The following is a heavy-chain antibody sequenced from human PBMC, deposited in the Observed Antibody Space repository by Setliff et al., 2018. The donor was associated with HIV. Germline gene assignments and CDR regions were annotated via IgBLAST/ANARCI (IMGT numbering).Heavy chain of an antibody. Sequence: PGGSLRLSCTASQFAFKSYWMTWVRQAPGKGLEWVSAISGSGGSTYYADSVKGRFTISRDNSKNTLYLQMNSLTAEDTAVYYCASETGASRGWFGHWGQGTLVTVSS. D-gene: IGHD6-13*01. CDR2: ISGSGGST. V-gene: IGHV3-23*01. J-gene: IGHJ5*02. CDR1: QFAFKSYW. CDR3: ASETGASRGWFGH.